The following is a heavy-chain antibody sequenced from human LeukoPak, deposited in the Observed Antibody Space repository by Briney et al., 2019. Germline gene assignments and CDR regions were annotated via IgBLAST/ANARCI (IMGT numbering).Heavy chain of an antibody. D-gene: IGHD2-15*01. CDR3: ARDVGYCSGGSWALPCPKYYFDY. V-gene: IGHV4-39*07. CDR1: GGSISSSSYY. CDR2: IYYSGST. Sequence: SETLSLTCTVSGGSISSSSYYWGWIRQPPGKGLEWIGSIYYSGSTYYNPSLKSRVTISVDTSKNQFSLKLSSVTAADTAVYYCARDVGYCSGGSWALPCPKYYFDYWGQGTLVTVSS. J-gene: IGHJ4*02.